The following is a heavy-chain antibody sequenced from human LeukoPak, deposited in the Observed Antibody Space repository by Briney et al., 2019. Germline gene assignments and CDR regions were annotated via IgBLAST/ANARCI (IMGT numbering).Heavy chain of an antibody. D-gene: IGHD2-2*01. CDR1: GFTLSSYW. J-gene: IGHJ4*02. CDR2: IKYDGSEK. CDR3: ARDIAPAALFFDY. V-gene: IGHV3-7*01. Sequence: GGSLRLSCAASGFTLSSYWMSWVRQAPGKWLEWVAIIKYDGSEKDYVDSVKGRFTISRDNAKNSLYLQMNSLRAEDTAVYYCARDIAPAALFFDYWGQGTLVTVSS.